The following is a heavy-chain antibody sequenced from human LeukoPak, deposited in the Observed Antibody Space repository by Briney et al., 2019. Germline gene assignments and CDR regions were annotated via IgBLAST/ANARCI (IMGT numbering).Heavy chain of an antibody. CDR3: AKAPQPPAYNGYDRYGMDV. J-gene: IGHJ6*02. D-gene: IGHD5-12*01. V-gene: IGHV3-30*02. CDR2: IRYDGSNK. Sequence: GGSLRLSCAASGFTFSSYGMHWVRQAPGKGLEWVAFIRYDGSNKYYADSVKGRFTISRDNSKNTLYLRMNSLRAEDTAVYYCAKAPQPPAYNGYDRYGMDVWGQGTTVTVSS. CDR1: GFTFSSYG.